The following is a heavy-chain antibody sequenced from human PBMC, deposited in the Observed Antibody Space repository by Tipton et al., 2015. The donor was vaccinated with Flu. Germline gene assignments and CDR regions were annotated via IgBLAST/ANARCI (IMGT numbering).Heavy chain of an antibody. Sequence: TLSLTCTVSGGSISSYYWSWIRQPPGKGLEWIGYIYYSGSTSYNPSLKSRVTISVDTSKNQFSLKLSSVTAADTAVYYCARAPESRTHDYGDAPDHWGQGTLVTVSS. J-gene: IGHJ4*02. CDR2: IYYSGST. CDR1: GGSISSYY. CDR3: ARAPESRTHDYGDAPDH. D-gene: IGHD4-17*01. V-gene: IGHV4-59*01.